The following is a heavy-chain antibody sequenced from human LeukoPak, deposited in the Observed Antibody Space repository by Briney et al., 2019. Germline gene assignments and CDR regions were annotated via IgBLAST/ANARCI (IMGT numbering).Heavy chain of an antibody. V-gene: IGHV3-47*01. CDR1: GFAFSSYA. D-gene: IGHD6-13*01. CDR2: IGTGGDT. J-gene: IGHJ4*02. CDR3: ARAVAAAVIDY. Sequence: PGGSLRLSCAASGFAFSSYALHWVRRAPGKGLEWVSAIGTGGDTYYADSVMGRFTISRDNAKKSLYLHMNSLIAEDMAVYYRARAVAAAVIDYWGQGTLVTVSS.